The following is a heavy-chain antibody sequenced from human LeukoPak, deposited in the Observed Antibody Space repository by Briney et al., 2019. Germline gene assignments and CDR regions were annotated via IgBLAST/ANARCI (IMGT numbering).Heavy chain of an antibody. D-gene: IGHD2-15*01. Sequence: PGGSLRLSCAASGFTFNSYAMNWVRQAPGKGLEWVSGISRSGGSTYYADSVKGRFTISRDNSKNTLYLQMNSLRAEGTAVYYCAKGDGGTLYFDYWGQGTLVTVSS. CDR3: AKGDGGTLYFDY. CDR2: ISRSGGST. J-gene: IGHJ4*02. V-gene: IGHV3-23*01. CDR1: GFTFNSYA.